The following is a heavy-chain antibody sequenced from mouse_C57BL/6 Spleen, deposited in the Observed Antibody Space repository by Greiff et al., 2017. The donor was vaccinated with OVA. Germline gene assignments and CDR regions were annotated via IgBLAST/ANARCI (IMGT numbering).Heavy chain of an antibody. CDR1: GYTFTSYW. V-gene: IGHV1-52*01. D-gene: IGHD3-3*01. J-gene: IGHJ1*03. Sequence: QVQLQQPGAELVRPGSSVKLSCKASGYTFTSYWMHWVKQRPIQGLEWIGNIDPSDSETHYNQKFKDKATLTVDKSSSTAYMQLSSLTSEDSAVYYCARLGESWYCDVWGTGTTVTVSS. CDR3: ARLGESWYCDV. CDR2: IDPSDSET.